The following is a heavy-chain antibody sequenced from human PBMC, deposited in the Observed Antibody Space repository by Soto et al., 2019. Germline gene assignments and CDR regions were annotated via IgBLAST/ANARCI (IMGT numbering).Heavy chain of an antibody. CDR1: GGSISNYY. CDR3: ARGGGSPYHDHEFDY. D-gene: IGHD2-2*01. J-gene: IGHJ4*02. V-gene: IGHV4-59*01. Sequence: SETLSLTCTVSGGSISNYYWSWIRQPPGRGLEWIGHIFYSGSTNYNPALKSRVTISVDTSKNQFSLKLTSVTTADTAVYYCARGGGSPYHDHEFDYWGQGILVTVSS. CDR2: IFYSGST.